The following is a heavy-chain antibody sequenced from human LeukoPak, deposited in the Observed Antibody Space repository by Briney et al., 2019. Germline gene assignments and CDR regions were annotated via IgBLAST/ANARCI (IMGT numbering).Heavy chain of an antibody. Sequence: SETLSLTCTVSGGSISGYYWSWIWQPPGKGLEWVGYISYSGTTNYNPSLKSRVTISVDTSKNQFSLKLSSVTAADTAIYYCARDGRAGSLFACWGQGTLVTVSS. CDR3: ARDGRAGSLFAC. V-gene: IGHV4-59*01. J-gene: IGHJ4*02. D-gene: IGHD6-19*01. CDR1: GGSISGYY. CDR2: ISYSGTT.